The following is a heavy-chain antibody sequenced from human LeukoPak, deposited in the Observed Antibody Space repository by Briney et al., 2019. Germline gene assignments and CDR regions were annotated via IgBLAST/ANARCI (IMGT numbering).Heavy chain of an antibody. CDR1: GYTFTSYG. D-gene: IGHD3-10*01. CDR2: ISAYNGNT. J-gene: IGHJ4*02. V-gene: IGHV1-18*01. Sequence: ASVKVSCKASGYTFTSYGICWVRQAPGQGLEWMGWISAYNGNTNYAQKLQGRVTMTTDTSTSTAYMELRSLRSDDTAVYYCARAPHAYYGSGSYYNPPYYFDYWGQGTLVTVSS. CDR3: ARAPHAYYGSGSYYNPPYYFDY.